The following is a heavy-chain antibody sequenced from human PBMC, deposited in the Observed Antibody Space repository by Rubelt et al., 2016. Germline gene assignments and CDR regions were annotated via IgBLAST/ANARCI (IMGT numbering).Heavy chain of an antibody. Sequence: QVQLVQSGAEVKKPGASVKVSCKAAGYSFTTYSIHWVRQAPGQRLEWMGWINAGNGNTKYSQKFQGRGTITRDTSASTAYMERSSLRSEDTAIYYCATGYSSGWYVAYWGQGTLVTVSS. CDR2: INAGNGNT. J-gene: IGHJ4*02. CDR3: ATGYSSGWYVAY. D-gene: IGHD6-19*01. CDR1: GYSFTTYS. V-gene: IGHV1-3*01.